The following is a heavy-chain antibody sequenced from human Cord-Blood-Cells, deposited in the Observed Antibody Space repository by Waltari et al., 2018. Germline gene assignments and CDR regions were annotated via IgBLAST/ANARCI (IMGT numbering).Heavy chain of an antibody. V-gene: IGHV4-39*01. CDR2: IYYSGST. CDR3: ARQFMITFGGVIGYYYGMDV. D-gene: IGHD3-16*01. CDR1: GGSISSSSYY. Sequence: QLQLQESGPGLVKPSETLSLTCTVSGGSISSSSYYWGWIRQPPGKGLEWIGSIYYSGSTYYNPSLKSRVTISVDTSKNQFSLKLSSVTAADTAVYYCARQFMITFGGVIGYYYGMDVWGQGTTVTV. J-gene: IGHJ6*02.